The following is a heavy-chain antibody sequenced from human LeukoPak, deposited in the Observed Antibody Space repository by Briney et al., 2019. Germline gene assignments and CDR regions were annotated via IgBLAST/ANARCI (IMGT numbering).Heavy chain of an antibody. Sequence: GGSLRLSCAASGFTFDDYAMHWVRQAPGKGLEWVSGISWNSGSIGYADSVKGRFTISRDNAKNSLYLQMNSLRAEDMALYYCAKDKFYDLAAEYYFDYWGQGTLVTVSS. CDR3: AKDKFYDLAAEYYFDY. CDR1: GFTFDDYA. J-gene: IGHJ4*02. D-gene: IGHD3-3*01. CDR2: ISWNSGSI. V-gene: IGHV3-9*03.